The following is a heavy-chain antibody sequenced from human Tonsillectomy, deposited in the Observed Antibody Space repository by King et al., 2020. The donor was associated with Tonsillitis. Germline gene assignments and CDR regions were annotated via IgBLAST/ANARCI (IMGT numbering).Heavy chain of an antibody. V-gene: IGHV3-48*03. CDR1: GFTFSSYE. J-gene: IGHJ5*02. CDR3: ARVWGTSDL. CDR2: ISSSGTSK. D-gene: IGHD3-16*01. Sequence: VQLVESGGGLVRPGGSLRLSCEASGFTFSSYEMNWVRQAPGKGLEWISYISSSGTSKYYADSVKGRFTISRDNAQNSLYLRMNSLRAEDTAVYYCARVWGTSDLWGQGTLVTVSS.